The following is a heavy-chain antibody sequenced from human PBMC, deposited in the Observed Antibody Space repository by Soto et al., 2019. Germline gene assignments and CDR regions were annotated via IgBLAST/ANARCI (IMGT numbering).Heavy chain of an antibody. V-gene: IGHV3-21*01. J-gene: IGHJ6*02. Sequence: EVQLVESGGGLVKPGGSLRLSCVASEFSFSTYNMNWVRQAPGKGLEWVSFISSTSSHIHYADSVKGRFTISRDNAKNSLYLQMNSLRAEDTAVYYCARDPAVDGYYGMDVWGQGTTVTVSS. CDR1: EFSFSTYN. D-gene: IGHD6-13*01. CDR2: ISSTSSHI. CDR3: ARDPAVDGYYGMDV.